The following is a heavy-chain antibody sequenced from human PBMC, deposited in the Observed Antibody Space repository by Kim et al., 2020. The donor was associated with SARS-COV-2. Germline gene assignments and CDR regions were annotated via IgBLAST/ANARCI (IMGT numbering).Heavy chain of an antibody. CDR2: IVVGSGNT. CDR3: AADRAGGGYYYGMDV. D-gene: IGHD3-16*01. Sequence: SVKVSCKASGFTFTSSAVQWVRQARGQRLEWIGWIVVGSGNTNYAQKFQERVTITRDMSTSTAYMELSSLRSEDTAVYYCAADRAGGGYYYGMDVWGQGTTVTVSS. CDR1: GFTFTSSA. J-gene: IGHJ6*02. V-gene: IGHV1-58*01.